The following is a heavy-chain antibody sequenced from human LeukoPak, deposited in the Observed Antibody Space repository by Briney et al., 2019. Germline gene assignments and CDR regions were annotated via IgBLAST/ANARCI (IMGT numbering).Heavy chain of an antibody. CDR1: GFTFSSYG. Sequence: GGSLRLSCAASGFTFSSYGMHWVRQAPGKGLEWVAVISYDGSNKYYADSVKGRFTISRDNSKNTLYLQMNSLRVEDTAVYYCTSGTDFWGRGTLVAVSS. CDR3: TSGTDF. V-gene: IGHV3-30*03. CDR2: ISYDGSNK. J-gene: IGHJ4*02. D-gene: IGHD1-1*01.